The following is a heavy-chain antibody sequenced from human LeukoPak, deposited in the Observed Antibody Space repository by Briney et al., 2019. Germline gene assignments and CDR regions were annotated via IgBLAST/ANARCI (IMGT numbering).Heavy chain of an antibody. J-gene: IGHJ4*02. D-gene: IGHD3-3*01. CDR2: ISYDGSNK. V-gene: IGHV3-30*18. Sequence: PGRSLRLSCAAPGFTFSSYGMHWVRQAPGKGLEGVAVISYDGSNKYYADSVKGRFTISRDNSKNTLYLQMNSLRAEDTAVYYCAKSRPHYDFWSGYYDYWGQGTLVTVSS. CDR1: GFTFSSYG. CDR3: AKSRPHYDFWSGYYDY.